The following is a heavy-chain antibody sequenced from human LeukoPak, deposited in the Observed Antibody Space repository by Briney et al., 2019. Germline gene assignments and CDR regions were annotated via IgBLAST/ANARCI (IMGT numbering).Heavy chain of an antibody. CDR2: IYGSGTI. Sequence: SETLSLTCTVSGGSISSYYWSWIRQPAGKGPEWIGRIYGSGTITYNPSLESRVTMSVDTSKNQFSLKLRSVTAADTAVYYCARDSGTTGEVKFDPWGQGILVTVSS. D-gene: IGHD3-10*01. J-gene: IGHJ5*02. V-gene: IGHV4-4*07. CDR1: GGSISSYY. CDR3: ARDSGTTGEVKFDP.